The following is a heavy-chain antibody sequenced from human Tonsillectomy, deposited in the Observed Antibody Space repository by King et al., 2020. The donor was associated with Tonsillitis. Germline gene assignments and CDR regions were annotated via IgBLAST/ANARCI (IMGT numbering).Heavy chain of an antibody. J-gene: IGHJ1*01. CDR3: AKEYYYASSGYYRPEYFQH. V-gene: IGHV3-23*04. D-gene: IGHD3-22*01. Sequence: VQLVESGGGLVQPGGSLRLSCAASGFTFSSYAMSWVRQAPGKGLEWVSGVSGSGGSTYYADSVKGRFTISRDNSKNTLYLQMNSLRAEDTAVYYCAKEYYYASSGYYRPEYFQHWGQGTLVTVSS. CDR2: VSGSGGST. CDR1: GFTFSSYA.